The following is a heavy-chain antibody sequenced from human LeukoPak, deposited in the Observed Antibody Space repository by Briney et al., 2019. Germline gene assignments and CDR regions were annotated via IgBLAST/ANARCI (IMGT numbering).Heavy chain of an antibody. CDR2: IHHSGST. V-gene: IGHV4-38-2*02. Sequence: SETLSLTCTVSGYSLSSGYYWGWIRQPPGKGLEWIGSIHHSGSTYSNPSLKSRVTISINTSKNQFSLRLSSVTAADTAVYYCAREAYSGTYPYYFDYWGQGTLVTVSS. D-gene: IGHD1-26*01. CDR1: GYSLSSGYY. CDR3: AREAYSGTYPYYFDY. J-gene: IGHJ4*02.